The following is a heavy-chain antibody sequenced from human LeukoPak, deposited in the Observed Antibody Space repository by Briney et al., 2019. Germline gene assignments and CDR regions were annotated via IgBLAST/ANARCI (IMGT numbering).Heavy chain of an antibody. CDR3: ATVGGWFVASKNWFDP. V-gene: IGHV1-24*01. J-gene: IGHJ5*02. CDR2: FDPEDGET. Sequence: GASVKVSCKVSGYTLTELSMHWVRQAPGKGLEWMGGFDPEDGETIYAQKFQGRVTMTEDTSTDTAYMELSSLRSEDTAVYYCATVGGWFVASKNWFDPWGQGTLVTVSS. CDR1: GYTLTELS. D-gene: IGHD6-19*01.